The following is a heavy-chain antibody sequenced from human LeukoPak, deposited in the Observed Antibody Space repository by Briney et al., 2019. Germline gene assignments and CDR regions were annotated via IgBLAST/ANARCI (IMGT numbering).Heavy chain of an antibody. D-gene: IGHD3-10*01. Sequence: ASETLSLTCTVSGGSISSSSYYWGWIRQPPGKGLEWIGSIYYSGSTYYNPSLKSRVTISVDTSKNQFSLKLSSVTAADTAVYYCARQPLMVRGVIPYYMDVWGKGPRSPSP. CDR1: GGSISSSSYY. CDR3: ARQPLMVRGVIPYYMDV. CDR2: IYYSGST. J-gene: IGHJ6*03. V-gene: IGHV4-39*01.